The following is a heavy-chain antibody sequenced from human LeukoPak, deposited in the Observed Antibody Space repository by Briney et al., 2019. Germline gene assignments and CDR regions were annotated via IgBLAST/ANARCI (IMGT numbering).Heavy chain of an antibody. CDR1: GGSFSGYY. J-gene: IGHJ4*02. CDR3: ARGGPRGIVVVPAAYFDY. V-gene: IGHV4-34*01. D-gene: IGHD2-2*01. Sequence: SETLSLTCAVYGGSFSGYYWSWICQRPGKGLEWIGEINHSGSTNYNPSLKSRVTISVDTSKNQFSLKLSSVTAADTAVYYCARGGPRGIVVVPAAYFDYWGQGTLVTVSS. CDR2: INHSGST.